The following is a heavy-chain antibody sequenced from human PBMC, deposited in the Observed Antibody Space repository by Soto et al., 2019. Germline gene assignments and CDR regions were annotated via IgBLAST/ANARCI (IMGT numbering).Heavy chain of an antibody. CDR3: PRGHYKELSTRGRFDT. CDR2: ISYDGSNE. D-gene: IGHD4-4*01. CDR1: GFTLSSYT. J-gene: IGHJ5*01. V-gene: IGHV3-30-3*01. Sequence: GGSLRLYCAASGFTLSSYTIHWVRQAPGKGLEGVALISYDGSNEFYADSVKGRFTLSRDTSKKTIYLQMNTLRSADTAVYYGPRGHYKELSTRGRFDTWDQQPLVTVGS.